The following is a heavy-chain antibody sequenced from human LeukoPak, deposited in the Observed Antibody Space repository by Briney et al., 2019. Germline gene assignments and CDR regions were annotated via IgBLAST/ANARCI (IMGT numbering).Heavy chain of an antibody. CDR2: IYYSGST. J-gene: IGHJ4*02. D-gene: IGHD3-10*01. CDR3: ARVGTAGRKYYFDY. V-gene: IGHV4-61*01. Sequence: KSSETLSLTCTVSGGSISSGSYYWGWIRQPPGKGLEWIGYIYYSGSTNYNPSLKSRVTISVDTSKNQFSLKLSSVTAADTAVYYCARVGTAGRKYYFDYWGQGTLVTASS. CDR1: GGSISSGSYY.